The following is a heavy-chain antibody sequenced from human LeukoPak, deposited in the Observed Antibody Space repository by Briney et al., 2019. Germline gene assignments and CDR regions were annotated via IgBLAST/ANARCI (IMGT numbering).Heavy chain of an antibody. D-gene: IGHD3-10*01. V-gene: IGHV4-59*01. CDR2: IYYSGST. Sequence: SETLSLTCTVSGGSISSYYWSWIRQPPGKGLEWIGYIYYSGSTNYNPSLKSRVTIPVDTSKNQFPLKLSSVTAVDTAVYYCARRPRWVRGEETGLNAFDIWGQGTMVTVSS. CDR1: GGSISSYY. CDR3: ARRPRWVRGEETGLNAFDI. J-gene: IGHJ3*02.